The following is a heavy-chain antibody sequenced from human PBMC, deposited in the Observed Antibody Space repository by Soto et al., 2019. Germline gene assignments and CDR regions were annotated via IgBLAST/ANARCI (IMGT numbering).Heavy chain of an antibody. CDR3: ARSYDSRWNDAFDI. CDR2: IYYSGST. D-gene: IGHD3-22*01. CDR1: GGSISSGDYY. Sequence: SSETLSLTCTVSGGSISSGDYYWSWIRQPPGKGLEWIGYIYYSGSTYYNPSLKSRVTISVDTSKNQFSLKLSSVTAAATAVYYCARSYDSRWNDAFDIWGQGTMVTVSS. V-gene: IGHV4-30-4*01. J-gene: IGHJ3*02.